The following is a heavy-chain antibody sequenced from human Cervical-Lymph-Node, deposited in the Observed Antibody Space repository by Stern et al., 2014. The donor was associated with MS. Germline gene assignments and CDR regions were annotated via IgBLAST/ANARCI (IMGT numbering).Heavy chain of an antibody. Sequence: QVQLQESGPGLVKPSGTLSLTCAVSGGSTSSSHWWSWVRQDPGKGLEWLGEIYYSGSTNYNPALKSRVTISIDKSKKQFSLKLNSVTAADTAVYYCAGGGWYPLSHGFDVWGQGTTVTVSS. CDR3: AGGGWYPLSHGFDV. J-gene: IGHJ6*02. CDR1: GGSTSSSHW. V-gene: IGHV4-4*02. CDR2: IYYSGST. D-gene: IGHD6-19*01.